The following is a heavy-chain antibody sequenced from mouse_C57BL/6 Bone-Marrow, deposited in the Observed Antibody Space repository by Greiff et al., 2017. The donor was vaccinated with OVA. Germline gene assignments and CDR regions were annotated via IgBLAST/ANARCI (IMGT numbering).Heavy chain of an antibody. V-gene: IGHV1-26*01. CDR1: GYTFTDYY. Sequence: EVQLQQSGPELVKPGASVKISCKASGYTFTDYYMNWVKQSHGKSLEWIGDINPNNGGTSSNQKFKGQATFTVDKSSSTAYMELRSLTSEDSAIYYCAKDSSGYDYYAMDYWGQGTSVTVSS. CDR3: AKDSSGYDYYAMDY. J-gene: IGHJ4*01. CDR2: INPNNGGT. D-gene: IGHD3-2*02.